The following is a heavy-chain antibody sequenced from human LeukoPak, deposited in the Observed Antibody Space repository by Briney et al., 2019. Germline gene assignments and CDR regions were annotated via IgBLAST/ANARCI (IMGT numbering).Heavy chain of an antibody. CDR1: GFTFSSYS. D-gene: IGHD3-10*01. V-gene: IGHV3-48*01. CDR2: ISSSSSTI. J-gene: IGHJ3*02. Sequence: GGSLRLSCAASGFTFSSYSMNWVRQAPGKGLEWVSYISSSSSTIYYADSVKGRFTISRDNAKNSLYLQMNSSRAEDTAVYYCARDGGGRVLWFGEVYDSFDIWGQGTMVTVSS. CDR3: ARDGGGRVLWFGEVYDSFDI.